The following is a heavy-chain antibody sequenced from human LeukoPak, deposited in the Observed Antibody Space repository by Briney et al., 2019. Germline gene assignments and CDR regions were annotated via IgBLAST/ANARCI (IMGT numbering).Heavy chain of an antibody. CDR3: AGGATTAGLRFDF. D-gene: IGHD6-13*01. CDR2: IYYSGST. J-gene: IGHJ4*02. Sequence: PSETLSLTCSVSGGSISSKTYFWGWIRQPPGKGLEWIGSIYYSGSTYYNPSLSSRVTISEDTSKNQLSLRLSSVTAADTAVYYCAGGATTAGLRFDFWGQGTLVTVSS. CDR1: GGSISSKTYF. V-gene: IGHV4-39*07.